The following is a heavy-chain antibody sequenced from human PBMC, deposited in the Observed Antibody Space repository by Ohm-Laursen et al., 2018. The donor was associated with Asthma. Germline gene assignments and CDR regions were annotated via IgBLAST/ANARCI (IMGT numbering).Heavy chain of an antibody. CDR2: ISTSGTYT. Sequence: SLRLSCTASGFTFSGYYMTWIRQAPGKGLEWVAYISTSGTYTNYADSVKGRFTISRDNAKNSLYLQMNSLGAEDTAVYYCARERDNGGKGGYFDFWGQGTLVTVSS. D-gene: IGHD4-23*01. J-gene: IGHJ4*02. V-gene: IGHV3-11*06. CDR1: GFTFSGYY. CDR3: ARERDNGGKGGYFDF.